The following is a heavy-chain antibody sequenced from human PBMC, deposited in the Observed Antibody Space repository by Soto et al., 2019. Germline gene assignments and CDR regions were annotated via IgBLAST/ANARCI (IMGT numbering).Heavy chain of an antibody. Sequence: PGESLKISCAGSGFTPTTTPLSWVRQPPGKGLEWVTTISGTASRTYYVDSVKGRFFISRDNSKNTVTLQMNNLTVDDTAVYYCATSFRYFDNWGQGTRVTVSS. J-gene: IGHJ4*02. CDR1: GFTPTTTP. V-gene: IGHV3-23*01. CDR2: ISGTASRT. D-gene: IGHD3-9*01. CDR3: ATSFRYFDN.